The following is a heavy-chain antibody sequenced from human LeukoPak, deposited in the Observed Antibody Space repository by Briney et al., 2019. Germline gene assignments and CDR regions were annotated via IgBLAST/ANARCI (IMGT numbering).Heavy chain of an antibody. J-gene: IGHJ3*02. Sequence: SETLSLTCNVSGGSIGGHTFYWDWIRQPPGKGLEGIATIYHNGNTFYNPSLKSRVAISIDMSKSQFSLHLSSVTAADTAIYYCARLTALAGHRGAFDIWGPGTMVTVSS. V-gene: IGHV4-39*01. CDR1: GGSIGGHTFY. D-gene: IGHD6-19*01. CDR2: IYHNGNT. CDR3: ARLTALAGHRGAFDI.